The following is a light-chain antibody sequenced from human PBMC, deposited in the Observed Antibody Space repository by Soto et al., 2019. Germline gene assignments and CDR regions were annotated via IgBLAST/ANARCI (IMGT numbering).Light chain of an antibody. CDR3: QQANSLPIV. J-gene: IGKJ5*01. CDR1: QDIKKW. CDR2: SAS. Sequence: DIQVTQSPSSVSASVGDRVTITCRASQDIKKWLVWYQQKPGKAPNLLIYSASVLHGGVQSRFSGSGSGTDFTLPISGLQPEDFGTYYCQQANSLPIVFGHGTRLEIK. V-gene: IGKV1-12*01.